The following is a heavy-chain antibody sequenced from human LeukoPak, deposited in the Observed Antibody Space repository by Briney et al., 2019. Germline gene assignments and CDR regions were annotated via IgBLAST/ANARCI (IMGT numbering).Heavy chain of an antibody. Sequence: PGGSLRLSCAASGFTFTNYAKSWVRQAPGKGLEWVSAISGSGGSTYYADSVKGRFTISRDNSKNTLYLQMNSLRAEDTAVYYCAKGGGYSYGYIDYWGQGTLVTVSS. CDR1: GFTFTNYA. J-gene: IGHJ4*02. D-gene: IGHD5-18*01. V-gene: IGHV3-23*01. CDR2: ISGSGGST. CDR3: AKGGGYSYGYIDY.